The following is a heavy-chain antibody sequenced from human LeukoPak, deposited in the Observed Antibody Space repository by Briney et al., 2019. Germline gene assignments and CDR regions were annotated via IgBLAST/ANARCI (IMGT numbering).Heavy chain of an antibody. CDR3: ARGYSSSSWSLFDY. J-gene: IGHJ4*02. CDR2: IRSDGSSI. D-gene: IGHD6-6*01. V-gene: IGHV3-30*02. CDR1: GFSFSDFG. Sequence: GGSLRLSCAASGFSFSDFGMHWIRQAPGKGLEWVTLIRSDGSSIYYADSVKGRFTISRDNSKNTLYLQMNSLRAEDTAVYYCARGYSSSSWSLFDYWGQGTLVTVSS.